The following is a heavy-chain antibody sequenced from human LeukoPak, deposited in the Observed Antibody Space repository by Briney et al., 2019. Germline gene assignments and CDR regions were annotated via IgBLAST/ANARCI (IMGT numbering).Heavy chain of an antibody. J-gene: IGHJ4*02. CDR3: ARDPSNTGGSYQYFDY. V-gene: IGHV1-18*01. CDR1: GYSFRLYA. CDR2: ISTWNGDT. Sequence: RASVKVSCKTSGYSFRLYAITWVRQAPGQGLEWIGWISTWNGDTIYAQKLQGRVTVTTDASTNTVYMELRSLRSDDTALYYCARDPSNTGGSYQYFDYWGQGNLVTVSS. D-gene: IGHD2-8*02.